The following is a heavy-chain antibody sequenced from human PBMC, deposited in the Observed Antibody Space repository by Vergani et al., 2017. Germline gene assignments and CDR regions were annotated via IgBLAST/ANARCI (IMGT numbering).Heavy chain of an antibody. CDR1: GFKFSDHY. Sequence: LEESGGGSVKPGGSLRLSCAASGFKFSDHYMSWIRQAPGKGLEWVSHISPGAATVSYTDSVTGRFTFSRDNDNNSLTLDKTTLIVEDTAVYYCAKNPDISTARHYYAMDVWGQGTTVTVSS. CDR2: ISPGAATV. D-gene: IGHD4-11*01. J-gene: IGHJ6*02. V-gene: IGHV3-11*04. CDR3: AKNPDISTARHYYAMDV.